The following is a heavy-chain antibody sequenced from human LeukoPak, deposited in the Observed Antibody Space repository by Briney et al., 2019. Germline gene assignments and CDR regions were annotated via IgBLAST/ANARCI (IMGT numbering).Heavy chain of an antibody. J-gene: IGHJ5*02. CDR1: GFSVSGIY. D-gene: IGHD2-15*01. V-gene: IGHV3-53*01. CDR2: IYSGGTT. CDR3: ARGLQAGNYFDP. Sequence: GGSLRLSCAASGFSVSGIYMSWVRQAPGKGLEWVSVIYSGGTTYYADSVKGRFTISRDSSKNTLYLQMNSLRAEDTAVYYCARGLQAGNYFDPWGQGTLVTVSP.